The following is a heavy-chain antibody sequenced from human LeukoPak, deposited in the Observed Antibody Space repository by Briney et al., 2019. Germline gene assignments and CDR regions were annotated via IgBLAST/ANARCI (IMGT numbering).Heavy chain of an antibody. J-gene: IGHJ4*02. CDR1: GFTFSSYS. V-gene: IGHV3-48*01. CDR2: ISSSSSTI. Sequence: AGGSLRLSCAASGFTFSSYSMNWVRQAPGKGLEWVSYISSSSSTIYYADSVKGRFTISRDNSKNSLYLQMNSLRAEDTAVYYCARVEVRGYSYGGSYWGQGTLVTVSS. D-gene: IGHD5-18*01. CDR3: ARVEVRGYSYGGSY.